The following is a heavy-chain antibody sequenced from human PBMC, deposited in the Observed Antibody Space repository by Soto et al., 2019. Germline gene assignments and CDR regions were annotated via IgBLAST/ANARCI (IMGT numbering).Heavy chain of an antibody. D-gene: IGHD6-6*01. V-gene: IGHV3-21*01. CDR2: ISSSSSYI. CDR1: GFTFSSYS. CDR3: ARDWLSIAARPRVFDY. J-gene: IGHJ4*02. Sequence: GGSLRLSCAASGFTFSSYSMNWVRQSPGKGLEWVSSISSSSSYIYYADSVKGRFTISRDNAKNSLYLQMNSLRAEDTAVYYCARDWLSIAARPRVFDYWGQGTLVTVSS.